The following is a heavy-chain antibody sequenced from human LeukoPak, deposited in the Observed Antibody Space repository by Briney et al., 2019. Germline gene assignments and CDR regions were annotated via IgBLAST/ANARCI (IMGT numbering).Heavy chain of an antibody. J-gene: IGHJ4*02. CDR2: IYYSGST. CDR3: ARPTNGGYFDY. D-gene: IGHD2-2*01. Sequence: SETLSLTCTVSGGSISSSSYYWGWIRQPPGKGLEWIGSIYYSGSTYYNPSLKSRVTISVDTSKNQFSLKLSSVTAADTAVHYCARPTNGGYFDYWGQGTLVTVSS. V-gene: IGHV4-39*01. CDR1: GGSISSSSYY.